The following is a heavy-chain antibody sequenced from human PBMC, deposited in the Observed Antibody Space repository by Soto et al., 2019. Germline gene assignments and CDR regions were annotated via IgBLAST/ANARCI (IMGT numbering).Heavy chain of an antibody. Sequence: EVQLVESGGGLVQPGGSLRLSCVASGFTFSSSWMHWVRQVPGKGPVWVSLINGDGSKTGYADSVKGRFTVSRDNARATLYLHMHSLRAEDTAVYYCVRADGDWGQGALVTVSS. CDR2: INGDGSKT. CDR1: GFTFSSSW. D-gene: IGHD3-16*01. J-gene: IGHJ4*02. CDR3: VRADGD. V-gene: IGHV3-74*01.